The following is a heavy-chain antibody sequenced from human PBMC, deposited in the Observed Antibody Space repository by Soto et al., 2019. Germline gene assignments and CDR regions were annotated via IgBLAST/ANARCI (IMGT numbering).Heavy chain of an antibody. J-gene: IGHJ6*02. CDR1: GGSISSSSYY. Sequence: PSETLSLTCTVSGGSISSSSYYWGWIRQPPGKGLECVGTIYYDGSAYYNPSLKSRVTISVDTSKNQFSLKLSSVTAADTAVYYCARHNGPLYLGHYYAMDVWGQGTTVTVSS. CDR2: IYYDGSA. V-gene: IGHV4-39*01. CDR3: ARHNGPLYLGHYYAMDV.